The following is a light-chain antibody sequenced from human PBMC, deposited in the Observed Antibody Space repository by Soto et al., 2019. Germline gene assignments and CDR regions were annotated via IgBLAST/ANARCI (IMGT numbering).Light chain of an antibody. J-gene: IGLJ3*02. CDR3: CSFAGTSTYWV. CDR2: EVN. Sequence: QSSLTQPASVSGSPGQSITISCTGTNSDVGNYNLVSWYQQHPGKAPKLIIYEVNKRPSGVSNRFSGSKSGTTASLTLSGLQADDEADYYCCSFAGTSTYWVFGGGTKLTDL. CDR1: NSDVGNYNL. V-gene: IGLV2-23*02.